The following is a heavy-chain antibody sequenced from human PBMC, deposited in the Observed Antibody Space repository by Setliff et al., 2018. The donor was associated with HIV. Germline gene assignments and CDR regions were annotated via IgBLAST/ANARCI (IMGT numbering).Heavy chain of an antibody. D-gene: IGHD3-22*01. CDR1: GYSFNEYG. CDR3: ARGVTRDSIGYYRDEYFQH. J-gene: IGHJ1*01. Sequence: ASVKVSCKASGYSFNEYGISWVRQAPGQGLEWMGWISPYNGDTRYAQKVQGRVTLTTDTSTNTGYMELRTLRSDDTAVYYCARGVTRDSIGYYRDEYFQHWGQGTLVT. CDR2: ISPYNGDT. V-gene: IGHV1-18*01.